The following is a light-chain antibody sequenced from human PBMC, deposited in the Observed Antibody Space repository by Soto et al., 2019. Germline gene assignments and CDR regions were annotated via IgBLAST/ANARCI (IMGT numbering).Light chain of an antibody. J-gene: IGLJ3*02. V-gene: IGLV1-44*01. CDR3: AVWDGSLDGWV. CDR1: SSDIGSHV. CDR2: NNN. Sequence: QSVLTQPASASGTPGQRVTISCSGSSSDIGSHVVYWYQQLAGTAPKLLMYNNNQRPSGVPDRFSGSKSGTSASLAISGLQSEDEADYYCAVWDGSLDGWVFGGGTKVTVL.